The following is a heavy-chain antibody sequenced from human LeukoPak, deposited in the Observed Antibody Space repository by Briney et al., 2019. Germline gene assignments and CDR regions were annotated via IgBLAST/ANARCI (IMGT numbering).Heavy chain of an antibody. CDR3: ARGASSGYRIDY. V-gene: IGHV3-74*01. Sequence: GGSLRLSCAASGFISSNYWMHWVRQVPGKGLVWVSRIKTDGTTTNYADSVQGRFTISRDNAKNMLYLQMNSLRAEDTAVYYCARGASSGYRIDYWGQGTLVTVSS. J-gene: IGHJ4*02. D-gene: IGHD3-16*02. CDR2: IKTDGTTT. CDR1: GFISSNYW.